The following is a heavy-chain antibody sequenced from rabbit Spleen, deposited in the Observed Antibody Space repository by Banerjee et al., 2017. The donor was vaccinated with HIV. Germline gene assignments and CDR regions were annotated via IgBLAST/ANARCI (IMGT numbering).Heavy chain of an antibody. CDR3: ARDSGSSFSSYGMDL. D-gene: IGHD8-1*01. V-gene: IGHV1S40*01. Sequence: QSLEESGGGLVQPEGSLTLTCTASGFSFSSSDYMCWVRQAPGKGLEWIACIDIGSSGFTYFASWAKGRFTISKTSSTTVTLQMTSLTAADTATYFCARDSGSSFSSYGMDLWGPGTLVTVS. CDR2: IDIGSSGFT. CDR1: GFSFSSSDY. J-gene: IGHJ6*01.